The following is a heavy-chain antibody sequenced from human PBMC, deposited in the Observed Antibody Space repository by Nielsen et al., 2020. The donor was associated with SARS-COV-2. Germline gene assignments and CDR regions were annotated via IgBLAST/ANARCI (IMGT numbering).Heavy chain of an antibody. CDR2: IDPSDSYT. D-gene: IGHD6-6*01. Sequence: GESLKISCKASGYSSSNSWITWMRQTPGKGLEWMGRIDPSDSYTNYSPSFQGHVTISADKSISTAYLQWSSLKASDTAMYYCASAQYSVMIWGQGTMVTVSS. CDR1: GYSSSNSW. CDR3: ASAQYSVMI. V-gene: IGHV5-10-1*01. J-gene: IGHJ3*02.